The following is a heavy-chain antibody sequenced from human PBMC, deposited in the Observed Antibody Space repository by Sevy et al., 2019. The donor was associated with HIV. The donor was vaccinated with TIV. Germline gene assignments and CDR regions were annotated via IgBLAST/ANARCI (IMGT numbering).Heavy chain of an antibody. CDR2: FDPEDGET. CDR1: GSTLSRLS. CDR3: ATTKDYYESYGSPFDY. Sequence: ASVKVSGKVSGSTLSRLSMHWVRQVPGKGLEWMASFDPEDGETFYARKFQGRVTMTDDKSTDTGYMELSSLRSEDTAVYFCATTKDYYESYGSPFDYWGQGTLVTVSS. D-gene: IGHD3-22*01. J-gene: IGHJ4*02. V-gene: IGHV1-24*01.